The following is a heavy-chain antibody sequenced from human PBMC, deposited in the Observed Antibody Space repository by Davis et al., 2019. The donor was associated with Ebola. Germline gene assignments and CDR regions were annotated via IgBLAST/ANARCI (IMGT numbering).Heavy chain of an antibody. Sequence: GESLKISCAASGFTFSDYYMSWIRQAPGKGLEWVSYISSSGSTIYYADSVKGRFTISRDNSKNTLYLQMNSLRAEDTAVYYCAKDQGGGLTVTTYDYWGQGKLVTVSS. D-gene: IGHD4-17*01. J-gene: IGHJ4*02. CDR3: AKDQGGGLTVTTYDY. CDR1: GFTFSDYY. V-gene: IGHV3-11*01. CDR2: ISSSGSTI.